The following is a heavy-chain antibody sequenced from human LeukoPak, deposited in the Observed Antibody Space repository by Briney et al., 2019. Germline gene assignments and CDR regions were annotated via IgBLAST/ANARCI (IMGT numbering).Heavy chain of an antibody. CDR2: IRYDGSNK. CDR3: ARSYYNFDY. CDR1: GFTFSSYG. V-gene: IGHV3-30*02. D-gene: IGHD3-10*01. Sequence: GVSLRLSCAASGFTFSSYGTHWVRQAPGKGLEWVAFIRYDGSNKYYADSVKGRFTISRDNSKNTLYLQMNSLRAEDTAVYYCARSYYNFDYWGQGTLVTVSS. J-gene: IGHJ4*02.